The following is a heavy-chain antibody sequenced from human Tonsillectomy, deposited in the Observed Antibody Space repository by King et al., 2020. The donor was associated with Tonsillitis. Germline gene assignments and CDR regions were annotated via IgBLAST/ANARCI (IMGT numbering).Heavy chain of an antibody. D-gene: IGHD1-20*01. CDR2: MNPNSGDT. CDR1: GYTFTSYD. J-gene: IGHJ4*02. CDR3: ARDLNLGPDY. Sequence: QLVQSGAEVKKPGASVKVSCKASGYTFTSYDINWVRQAPGQGLEWIGRMNPNSGDTDFAQKFQGRVTMTRPTSISTAYMELDSLRSEDTAVYYCARDLNLGPDYWGQGALVTVSS. V-gene: IGHV1-8*01.